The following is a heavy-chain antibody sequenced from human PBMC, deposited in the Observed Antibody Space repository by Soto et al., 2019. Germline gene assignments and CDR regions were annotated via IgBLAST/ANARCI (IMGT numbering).Heavy chain of an antibody. J-gene: IGHJ4*02. V-gene: IGHV3-23*01. D-gene: IGHD6-19*01. CDR3: AKEAYSSGWYEHPFDY. CDR1: GFTFSSYA. Sequence: EVQLLESGGGLVQPGGSLRLSCAASGFTFSSYAMSWVRQAPGKGLEWVSAISGSGGSTYYADSVKGRFTISRDNSKTTLYLQMNSLRADDTAVYYCAKEAYSSGWYEHPFDYWGQGTLVTVSS. CDR2: ISGSGGST.